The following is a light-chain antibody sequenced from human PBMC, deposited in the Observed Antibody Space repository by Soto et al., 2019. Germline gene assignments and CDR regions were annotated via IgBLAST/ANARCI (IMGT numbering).Light chain of an antibody. CDR3: QQYKT. CDR1: QSVSTSY. J-gene: IGKJ1*01. CDR2: DAF. Sequence: EIVLTQSPGTLSLSPGEGATLSCRASQSVSTSYVAWYQQKFGQAPRLLIYDAFSRATGIPDRFSASGSGTDFTLTISRLEPEDSAVYYCQQYKTFGQGTKVDIK. V-gene: IGKV3-20*01.